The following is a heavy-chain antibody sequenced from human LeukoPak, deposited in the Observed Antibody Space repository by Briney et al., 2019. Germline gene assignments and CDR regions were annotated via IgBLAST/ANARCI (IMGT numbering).Heavy chain of an antibody. Sequence: GGSLRLSCAASGFSLSNYWISWVRQAPGKGLEWVANIKLDGSEKYYVNSVKGRFTISRDNAKNSLNLQMNSLRADDTAVYYCARDPKELYYYDSSGYGLFDYWGQGTLVTVSS. CDR3: ARDPKELYYYDSSGYGLFDY. V-gene: IGHV3-7*03. D-gene: IGHD3-22*01. J-gene: IGHJ4*02. CDR2: IKLDGSEK. CDR1: GFSLSNYW.